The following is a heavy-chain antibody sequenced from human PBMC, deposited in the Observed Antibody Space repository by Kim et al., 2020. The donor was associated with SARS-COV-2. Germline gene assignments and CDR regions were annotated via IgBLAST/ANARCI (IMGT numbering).Heavy chain of an antibody. J-gene: IGHJ6*02. V-gene: IGHV1-46*01. CDR3: ARASGITMIVVVTAYGMDV. CDR2: INPSGGST. D-gene: IGHD3-22*01. Sequence: PSVKVSCKASGYTFTSYYMHWVRQAPGQGLEWMGIINPSGGSTSYAQKFQGRVTMTRDTSTSTVYMELSSLRSEDTAVYYCARASGITMIVVVTAYGMDVWGQGTTVTVSS. CDR1: GYTFTSYY.